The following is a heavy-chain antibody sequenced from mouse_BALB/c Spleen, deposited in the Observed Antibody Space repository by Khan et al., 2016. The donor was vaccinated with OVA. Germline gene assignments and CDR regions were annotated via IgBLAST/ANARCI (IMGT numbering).Heavy chain of an antibody. CDR1: GYTFTSYW. D-gene: IGHD4-1*01. Sequence: VQLKQSGTVLARPGASVKMSCKASGYTFTSYWMHWVKQRPGQGLEWIGDIYPGNTDTNYNQKFKGKAKLTAVTSTSTAYMELSSLTTEDSAVYYCTRRNWDGAWFAYWGQGTLVTVSA. CDR3: TRRNWDGAWFAY. V-gene: IGHV1-5*01. CDR2: IYPGNTDT. J-gene: IGHJ3*01.